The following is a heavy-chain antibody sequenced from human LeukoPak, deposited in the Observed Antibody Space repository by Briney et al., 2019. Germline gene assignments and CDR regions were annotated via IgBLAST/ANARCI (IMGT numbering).Heavy chain of an antibody. Sequence: ASVKVSCKASGYTFTSYGISWVRQAPGQGLEWMGWISAYNGNTNYAQKLQGRVTMTTDTSTSTAYMELRSLRSDDTAVYYCARGMTTATTPLYYYYGMDVWGQGTTVTVSS. D-gene: IGHD4-17*01. CDR1: GYTFTSYG. CDR2: ISAYNGNT. CDR3: ARGMTTATTPLYYYYGMDV. J-gene: IGHJ6*02. V-gene: IGHV1-18*01.